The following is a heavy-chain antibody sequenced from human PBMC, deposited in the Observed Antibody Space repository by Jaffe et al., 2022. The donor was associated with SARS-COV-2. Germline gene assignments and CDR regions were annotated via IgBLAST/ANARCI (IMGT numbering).Heavy chain of an antibody. J-gene: IGHJ4*02. D-gene: IGHD5-18*01. Sequence: QVQLVESGGGLVKPGGSLRLSCAASGFTFSEYHMSWIRQAPGKGLEWVSYITTSGSYTNYADSVKGRFTMSRDNAENSLSLQMNSLRAEDTAIYYCVRSNRGTQLWLLDYWGQGTLVTVSS. V-gene: IGHV3-11*06. CDR3: VRSNRGTQLWLLDY. CDR1: GFTFSEYH. CDR2: ITTSGSYT.